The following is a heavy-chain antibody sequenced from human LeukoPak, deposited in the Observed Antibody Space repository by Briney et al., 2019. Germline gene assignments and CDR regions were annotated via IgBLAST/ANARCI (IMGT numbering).Heavy chain of an antibody. CDR3: AKDQDPLTSSGWPWAYFDY. D-gene: IGHD6-19*01. CDR2: SGSGANT. CDR1: GSTFSNYA. V-gene: IGHV3-23*01. Sequence: GGSLRLSCAASGSTFSNYAMSWVRQAPGKGLEWVISGSGANTYYADSVKGRFSISRDNSKNTVFLQMNSLRAEDTAVYYCAKDQDPLTSSGWPWAYFDYWGQGIMVIVSS. J-gene: IGHJ4*02.